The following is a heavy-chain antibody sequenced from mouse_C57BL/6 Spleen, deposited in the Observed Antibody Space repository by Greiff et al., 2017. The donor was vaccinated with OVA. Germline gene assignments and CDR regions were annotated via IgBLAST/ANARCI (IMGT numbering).Heavy chain of an antibody. J-gene: IGHJ4*01. D-gene: IGHD2-5*01. Sequence: QVQLQQPGAELVRPGSSVKLSCKASGYTFTSYWMDWVKQRPGQGLEWIGNIYPSDSETHYNQKFKDKATLTVDKSSSTAYMQLSRLTSEDSAVYYCARGYSNYYAMDYWGQGTSVTVSS. CDR1: GYTFTSYW. CDR2: IYPSDSET. CDR3: ARGYSNYYAMDY. V-gene: IGHV1-61*01.